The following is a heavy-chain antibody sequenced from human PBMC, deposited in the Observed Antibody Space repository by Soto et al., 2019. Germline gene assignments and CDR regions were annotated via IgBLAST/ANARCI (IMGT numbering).Heavy chain of an antibody. CDR2: ISYDESIK. CDR3: ARVFSPQVAFDI. CDR1: GFTFSNYA. Sequence: QVQLVVSGGGVVQPGRSLRLSCAASGFTFSNYAMHWVRQAPGKGLEWVTIISYDESIKYYADSVKGRFTISRDNSKNALYLQMNRLRPEDTAFYYCARVFSPQVAFDIWGQGTMGTVSS. J-gene: IGHJ3*02. V-gene: IGHV3-30-3*01.